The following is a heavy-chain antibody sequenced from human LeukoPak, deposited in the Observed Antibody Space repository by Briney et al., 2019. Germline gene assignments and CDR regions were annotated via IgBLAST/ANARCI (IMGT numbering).Heavy chain of an antibody. CDR1: GFTFNTYG. J-gene: IGHJ4*02. V-gene: IGHV3-48*02. D-gene: IGHD1-1*01. Sequence: PGGSLRLSCAASGFTFNTYGMNWVRQAPGQGLEWLSYIGSGSDVIYYADSVKGRFTISRDNAKNSLYLQMNTLRDEDTAIYYCARYTNGFDYWGQGTLVTVSS. CDR2: IGSGSDVI. CDR3: ARYTNGFDY.